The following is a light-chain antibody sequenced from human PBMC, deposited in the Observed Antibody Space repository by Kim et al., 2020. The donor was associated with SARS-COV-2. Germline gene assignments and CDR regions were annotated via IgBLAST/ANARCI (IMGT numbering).Light chain of an antibody. CDR2: YDS. J-gene: IGLJ2*01. V-gene: IGLV3-21*01. CDR1: NIGRKS. CDR3: QVWENTLRT. Sequence: SYELTQPPSVSVAPGKTARITCGGNNIGRKSIHWYQHKPGQAPVLVIYYDSDRPPGVSERFSASNSGNTATLAISSVEPGDEADYYCQVWENTLRTFGGGTQLIVL.